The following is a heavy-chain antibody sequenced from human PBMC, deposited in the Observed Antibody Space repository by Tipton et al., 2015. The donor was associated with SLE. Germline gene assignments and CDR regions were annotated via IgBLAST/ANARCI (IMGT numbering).Heavy chain of an antibody. CDR3: ARTDYHDPRNPIWGN. V-gene: IGHV1-2*02. J-gene: IGHJ4*02. D-gene: IGHD3-22*01. CDR2: INPNSGGA. CDR1: GNTFPGYY. Sequence: QLVQSGVEVKKPGGSVKVSCKASGNTFPGYYIHWVRQAPGQGLEWMGWINPNSGGANYAQKFQGRVTMTRDTSIRTVYMELSRLRSDDTAVYYCARTDYHDPRNPIWGNWGQGTLVTVSS.